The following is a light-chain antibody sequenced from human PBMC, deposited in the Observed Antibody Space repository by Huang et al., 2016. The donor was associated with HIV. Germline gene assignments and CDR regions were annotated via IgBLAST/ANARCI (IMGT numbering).Light chain of an antibody. CDR1: QRISSN. V-gene: IGKV3-15*01. CDR2: GAS. CDR3: QQYNDWPPEYT. Sequence: EIVMTQSPATLSVSPGERATLSCRASQRISSNVAWYQQKPGQAPRLLIYGASTRATGSPARFSGSGSGTEFTLTIISLQSEDFAVYYCQQYNDWPPEYTFGQGTRLEIK. J-gene: IGKJ2*01.